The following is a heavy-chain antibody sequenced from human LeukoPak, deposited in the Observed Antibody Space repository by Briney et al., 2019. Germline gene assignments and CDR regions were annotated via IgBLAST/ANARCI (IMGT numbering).Heavy chain of an antibody. CDR3: ARLGGGSRYFDEYNWFDP. CDR2: IYYSGST. CDR1: GFTFSNYA. D-gene: IGHD3-9*01. J-gene: IGHJ5*02. Sequence: GSLRLSCAASGFTFSNYAMSWVRQAPGKGLEWIGYIYYSGSTNYNPSLKSRVTISVDTSKNQFSLKLSSVTAADTAAYYCARLGGGSRYFDEYNWFDPWGQGTLVTVSS. V-gene: IGHV4-59*08.